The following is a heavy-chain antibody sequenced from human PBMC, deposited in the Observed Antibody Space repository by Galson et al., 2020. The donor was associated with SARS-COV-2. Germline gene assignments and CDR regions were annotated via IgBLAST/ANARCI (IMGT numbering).Heavy chain of an antibody. CDR1: GYTFTSYD. CDR2: MNPNSGNT. Sequence: ASVKVSCKASGYTFTSYDINWVRQATGQGLEWMGWMNPNSGNTGYAQKFQGRVTMTRNTSISTAYMELSSLRSEDTAVYYCARGLRSFGGVFVILPYYYYGMDVWGQGTTVTVSS. D-gene: IGHD3-16*02. J-gene: IGHJ6*02. CDR3: ARGLRSFGGVFVILPYYYYGMDV. V-gene: IGHV1-8*01.